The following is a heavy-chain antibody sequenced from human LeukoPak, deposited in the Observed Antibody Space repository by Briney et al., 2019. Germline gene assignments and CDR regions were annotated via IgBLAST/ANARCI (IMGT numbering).Heavy chain of an antibody. J-gene: IGHJ3*02. CDR1: GYTFTSYG. V-gene: IGHV1-46*01. Sequence: ASVKVSCKASGYTFTSYGISWVRQAPGQGLEWMGIIDPSGGSTSYAQKFQGRVTMTRDPSTSTVYMELSSLRSDDTAVYYCARLSQQTFDIWGQGTLVTVSS. CDR2: IDPSGGST. CDR3: ARLSQQTFDI.